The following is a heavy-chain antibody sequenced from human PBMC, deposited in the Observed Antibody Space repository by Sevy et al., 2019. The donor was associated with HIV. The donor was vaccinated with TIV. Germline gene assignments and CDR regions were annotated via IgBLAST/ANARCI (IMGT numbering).Heavy chain of an antibody. CDR1: GFTFSTYW. J-gene: IGHJ4*02. Sequence: GGSLRLSCAASGFTFSTYWMTWVRQAPGKGLEWVANIKQDGSEKYYAESVKGRLTVSRDNTKNSLYLQRNSLRAEDTAIYYCARAPVGSGGYFPRGIDYWGQGALVTVSS. CDR2: IKQDGSEK. D-gene: IGHD6-25*01. V-gene: IGHV3-7*01. CDR3: ARAPVGSGGYFPRGIDY.